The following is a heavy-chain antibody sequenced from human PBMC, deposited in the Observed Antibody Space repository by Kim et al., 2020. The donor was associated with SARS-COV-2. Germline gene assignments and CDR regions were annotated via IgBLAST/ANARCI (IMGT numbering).Heavy chain of an antibody. Sequence: SVKVSCKASGGTFSSYAISWVRQAPGQGLEWMGGIIPIFGTANYAQKFQGRVTITADESTSTAYMELSSLRSEDTAVYYCARARNYDFWSGYHYYYGMDVWGQGTTVTVSS. CDR1: GGTFSSYA. CDR3: ARARNYDFWSGYHYYYGMDV. V-gene: IGHV1-69*13. CDR2: IIPIFGTA. J-gene: IGHJ6*02. D-gene: IGHD3-3*01.